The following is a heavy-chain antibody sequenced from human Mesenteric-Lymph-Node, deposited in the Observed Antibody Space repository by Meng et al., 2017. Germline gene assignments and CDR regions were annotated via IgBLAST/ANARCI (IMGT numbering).Heavy chain of an antibody. Sequence: QVQLMESGGGVVQPGRSLRLSCAASGFTFSRYAMHWVRQAPGKGLEWVAVVWSDGSNRYYADSVKGRFAISRDISKNTLILQMNSLRAEDTAVYYCARGYYGGNSDFDYWGQGTLVTVSS. D-gene: IGHD4-23*01. CDR3: ARGYYGGNSDFDY. V-gene: IGHV3-33*08. J-gene: IGHJ4*02. CDR1: GFTFSRYA. CDR2: VWSDGSNR.